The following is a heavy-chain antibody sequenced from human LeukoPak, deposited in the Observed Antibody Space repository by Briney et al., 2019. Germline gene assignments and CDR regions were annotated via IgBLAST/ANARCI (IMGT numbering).Heavy chain of an antibody. D-gene: IGHD6-19*01. CDR3: GRSYSSEYYFDY. Sequence: ASVKVSCKASGYTFTSYGISWVRQAPGQGLEWMGWISAYSGNTNYAQKLQGRVTMTTDTSTSTAYMELRSLTSDDAAVYYCGRSYSSEYYFDYWGQGTLVTVSS. V-gene: IGHV1-18*01. J-gene: IGHJ4*02. CDR1: GYTFTSYG. CDR2: ISAYSGNT.